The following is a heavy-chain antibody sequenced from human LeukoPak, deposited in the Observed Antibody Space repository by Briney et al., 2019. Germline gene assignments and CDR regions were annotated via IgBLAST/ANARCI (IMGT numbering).Heavy chain of an antibody. CDR2: INPNSGGT. J-gene: IGHJ4*02. V-gene: IGHV1-2*06. Sequence: ASVKVSFKASGYTFTGYYMHRVRQAPGQGLEWMGRINPNSGGTNYAQKFQGRVTMTRDTSISTAYMELSRLRSDDTAVYYCARDKGGSGYYFFWGQGTLVTVSS. D-gene: IGHD3-22*01. CDR3: ARDKGGSGYYFF. CDR1: GYTFTGYY.